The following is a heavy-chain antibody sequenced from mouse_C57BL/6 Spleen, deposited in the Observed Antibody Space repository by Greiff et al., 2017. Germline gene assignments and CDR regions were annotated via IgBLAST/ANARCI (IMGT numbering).Heavy chain of an antibody. D-gene: IGHD1-1*01. Sequence: QVQLQQPGAELVKPGASVKLSCKASGYTFTSYWMHWVKQRPGQGLEWIGMIHPNSGSTNYNEKFKSKATLTVDKSSSTAYMQLSSLTSEDSAVYYCATLYYYGTLYAMDYWGQGTSVTVSS. CDR3: ATLYYYGTLYAMDY. CDR1: GYTFTSYW. V-gene: IGHV1-64*01. J-gene: IGHJ4*01. CDR2: IHPNSGST.